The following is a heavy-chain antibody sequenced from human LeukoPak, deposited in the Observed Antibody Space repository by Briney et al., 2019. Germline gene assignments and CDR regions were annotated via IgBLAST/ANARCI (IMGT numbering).Heavy chain of an antibody. Sequence: GGSLRLSCAASGFTFDDYAMPWVRQAPGKGLEWVSGISWNSGSIGYADSVKGRFTISRDNAKNSLYLQMNSLRAEDTALYYCAKDISSSLMYYFDYWGQGTLVTVSS. V-gene: IGHV3-9*01. CDR3: AKDISSSLMYYFDY. D-gene: IGHD6-13*01. J-gene: IGHJ4*02. CDR1: GFTFDDYA. CDR2: ISWNSGSI.